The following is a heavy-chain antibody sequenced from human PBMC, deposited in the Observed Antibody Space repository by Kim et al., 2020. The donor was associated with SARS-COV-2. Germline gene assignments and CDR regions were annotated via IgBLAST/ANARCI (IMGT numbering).Heavy chain of an antibody. CDR2: INPSGGST. V-gene: IGHV1-46*01. CDR1: GYTFTSYY. J-gene: IGHJ3*02. CDR3: ARTNSGSYSQSDAFDI. Sequence: ASVNVSCKASGYTFTSYYMHWVRQAPGQGLEWMGIINPSGGSTSYAQKFQGRVTMTRDTSTSTVYMELSSLRSEDTAVYYCARTNSGSYSQSDAFDIWGQGTMVTVSS. D-gene: IGHD1-26*01.